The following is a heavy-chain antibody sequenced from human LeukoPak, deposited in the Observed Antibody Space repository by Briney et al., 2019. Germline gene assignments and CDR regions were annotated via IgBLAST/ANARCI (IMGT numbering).Heavy chain of an antibody. CDR1: GFTFSSYA. CDR2: ISGSGGST. CDR3: ARLGVTTNGSYYFDY. V-gene: IGHV3-23*01. J-gene: IGHJ4*02. Sequence: QTGGSLRLSCAASGFTFSSYAMSWVRQAPGKGLEWVSAISGSGGSTYYADSVKGRFTISRDNSKNTLYLQMHSLRAEDTAVYYCARLGVTTNGSYYFDYWGQGTLVTVSS. D-gene: IGHD4-11*01.